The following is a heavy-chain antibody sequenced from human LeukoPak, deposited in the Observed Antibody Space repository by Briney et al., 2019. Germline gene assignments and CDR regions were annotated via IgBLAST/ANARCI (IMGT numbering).Heavy chain of an antibody. CDR2: INHSGST. D-gene: IGHD6-25*01. J-gene: IGHJ3*02. CDR3: ATIQRDHAFDI. V-gene: IGHV4-34*01. CDR1: GGSFSGYY. Sequence: SETLSLTCAVYGGSFSGYYWSWIRQPPGKGLEWIGEINHSGSTNYNPSLKRRVTISVDTSKNQFSLKLSSVTAADTAVYYCATIQRDHAFDIWGQGTMVTVSS.